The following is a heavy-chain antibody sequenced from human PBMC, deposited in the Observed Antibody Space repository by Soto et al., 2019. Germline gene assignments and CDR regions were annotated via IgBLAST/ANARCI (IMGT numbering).Heavy chain of an antibody. V-gene: IGHV1-2*02. J-gene: IGHJ4*02. CDR1: GYTFTGYY. D-gene: IGHD3-3*01. Sequence: ASVKVSCKASGYTFTGYYMHWVRQAPGQGLEWMGWINPNSGGTNYAQKFQGRVTMTRDTSISTAYMELSRLRSDDTAVYYCARENYDFWSGNDYWGQGTLVTVS. CDR2: INPNSGGT. CDR3: ARENYDFWSGNDY.